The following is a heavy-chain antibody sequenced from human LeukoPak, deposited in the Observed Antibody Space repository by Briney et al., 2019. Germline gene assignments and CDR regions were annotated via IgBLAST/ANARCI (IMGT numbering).Heavy chain of an antibody. J-gene: IGHJ4*02. Sequence: ASVKVSCKASGYTFTSYYMHWVRQAPGQGLEWMGIINPSGGSTSYAQKFQSRVTMTRDTPTSTVYMELSSLRSEDTAVYYCARESIGDTAMEDFDYWGQGTLVTVSS. CDR1: GYTFTSYY. D-gene: IGHD5-18*01. CDR2: INPSGGST. V-gene: IGHV1-46*01. CDR3: ARESIGDTAMEDFDY.